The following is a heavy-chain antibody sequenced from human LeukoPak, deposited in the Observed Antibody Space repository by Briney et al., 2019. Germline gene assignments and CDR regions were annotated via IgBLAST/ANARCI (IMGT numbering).Heavy chain of an antibody. CDR1: GFTFSLYS. V-gene: IGHV3-30*02. D-gene: IGHD3-10*01. J-gene: IGHJ4*02. CDR3: AKQIDGSGTFLYPKYFDY. CDR2: IRHDGSDQ. Sequence: GRSLRLSCAASGFTFSLYSMHWVRQAPGKGLEWVAFIRHDGSDQYYADSVKGRFTLSRDNSQSTLYLQMNSLTTGDTAIYYCAKQIDGSGTFLYPKYFDYWGQGTLVTVSS.